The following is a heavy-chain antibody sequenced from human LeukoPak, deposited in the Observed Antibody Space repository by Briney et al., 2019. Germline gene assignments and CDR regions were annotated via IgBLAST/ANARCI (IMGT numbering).Heavy chain of an antibody. D-gene: IGHD6-6*01. CDR1: GFTFSSYG. J-gene: IGHJ4*02. V-gene: IGHV3-23*01. Sequence: GGSLRLSCAASGFTFSSYGMHWVREAPGTGLEWVSLFSGNGVSTYYADSVKGRFTIYRDNSKNTVFLQMNGLRVEDTAVYHCAKSRVDYWGQGTLVTVSS. CDR3: AKSRVDY. CDR2: FSGNGVST.